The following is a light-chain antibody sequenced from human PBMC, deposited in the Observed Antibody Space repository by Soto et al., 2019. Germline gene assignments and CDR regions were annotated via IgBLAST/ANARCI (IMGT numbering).Light chain of an antibody. V-gene: IGKV3-20*01. CDR1: QSLSSNIY. CDR3: QQYGNSPQT. J-gene: IGKJ1*01. CDR2: GAS. Sequence: EIFLTQSPFTLSLSPLEIATLSCMPIQSLSSNIYLAWYQQKPGQAPRLLIYGASSRATGIPNRFSGSGSGTDFTLTISRLEPEDFAVYYCQQYGNSPQTFGQGTKVDIK.